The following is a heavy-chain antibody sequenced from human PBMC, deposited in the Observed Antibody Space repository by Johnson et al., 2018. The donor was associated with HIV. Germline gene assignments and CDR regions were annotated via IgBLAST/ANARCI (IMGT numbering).Heavy chain of an antibody. D-gene: IGHD6-13*01. CDR3: AKDGGARGSSWYEGVFDI. CDR2: ISYDGSNK. J-gene: IGHJ3*02. V-gene: IGHV3-30*18. Sequence: QVQLVESGGGLIQPGGSLRLSCAASGFTVSSNYMSWVRQAPGKGLEWLAVISYDGSNKYYADSLKGRFTISKANSKNTLYLQINRLRAVDTAVYYCAKDGGARGSSWYEGVFDIWGQGTMVTVSS. CDR1: GFTVSSNY.